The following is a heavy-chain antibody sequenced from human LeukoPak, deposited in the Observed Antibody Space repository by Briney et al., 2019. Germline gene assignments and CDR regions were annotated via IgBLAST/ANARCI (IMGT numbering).Heavy chain of an antibody. CDR1: GYRSSDFW. D-gene: IGHD2-8*02. CDR3: AGETYWFDY. Sequence: GGSLRLSCEGSGYRSSDFWMSWVRQAPGKGLEWVANINQDGSEKKYADSVKGRFTTSRDTAKNLVYLQMNSLRVDDTALYFCAGETYWFDYWGQGTLVTVTS. J-gene: IGHJ4*02. V-gene: IGHV3-7*01. CDR2: INQDGSEK.